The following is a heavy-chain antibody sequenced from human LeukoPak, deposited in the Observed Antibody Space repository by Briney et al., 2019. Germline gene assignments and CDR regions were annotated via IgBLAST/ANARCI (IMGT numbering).Heavy chain of an antibody. CDR1: GFTFSTYA. V-gene: IGHV3-23*01. CDR2: IIGSGGST. D-gene: IGHD2-2*02. CDR3: AKARGSDCSSTSCYTAFDY. J-gene: IGHJ4*02. Sequence: GGSLRLSCAASGFTFSTYAMSWVRQAPGEGLEWGSAIIGSGGSTYYADSVQGRFTISRDNSKTTLNLQMNSLRAEDTAVYYCAKARGSDCSSTSCYTAFDYWGQGTLVTVSS.